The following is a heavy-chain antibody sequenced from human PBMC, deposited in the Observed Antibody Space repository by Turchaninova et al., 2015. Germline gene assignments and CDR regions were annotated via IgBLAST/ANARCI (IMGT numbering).Heavy chain of an antibody. CDR2: INHSGST. CDR3: ARTVTAAFDY. CDR1: GGSFSDYH. Sequence: QVQLQPWGAGLLKPPATLSLTCAVYGGSFSDYHWSWSRQPPGKGLEWIGEINHSGSTNYNPSLKSRVTISVDTSKNQFSLKLSSVTAADTAVYYCARTVTAAFDYWGQGTLVTVSS. J-gene: IGHJ4*02. V-gene: IGHV4-34*01. D-gene: IGHD6-13*01.